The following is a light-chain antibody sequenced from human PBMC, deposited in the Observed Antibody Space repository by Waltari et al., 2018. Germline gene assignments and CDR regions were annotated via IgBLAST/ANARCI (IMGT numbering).Light chain of an antibody. V-gene: IGLV4-69*01. CDR2: LNSDGSH. J-gene: IGLJ2*01. Sequence: QPELTQSPSASASLGASVKLTCILSSGHSSYAIAWHQKQPQKGPRYLMKLNSDGSHNKGDGFPDRFSGSSSVAERYPTIASLQSEDEADYYCQTWGTGTHVLFGGGTKWTVL. CDR3: QTWGTGTHVL. CDR1: SGHSSYA.